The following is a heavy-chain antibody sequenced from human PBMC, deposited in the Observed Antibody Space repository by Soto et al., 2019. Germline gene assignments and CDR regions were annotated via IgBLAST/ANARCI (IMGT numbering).Heavy chain of an antibody. CDR1: GFTFSSYN. Sequence: GSLRLSCAASGFTFSSYNMNWVRQAPGKGLEWVSAISGSGGSTYYADSVKGRFTISRDNSKNTLYLQMNSLRAEDTAVYYCARDQWSGYSYGGYYYYYYMDVWGKGTTVTVSS. J-gene: IGHJ6*03. CDR2: ISGSGGST. V-gene: IGHV3-23*01. CDR3: ARDQWSGYSYGGYYYYYYMDV. D-gene: IGHD5-18*01.